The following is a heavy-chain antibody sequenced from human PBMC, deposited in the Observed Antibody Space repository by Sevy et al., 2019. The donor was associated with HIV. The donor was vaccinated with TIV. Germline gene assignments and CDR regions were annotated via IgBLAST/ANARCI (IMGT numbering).Heavy chain of an antibody. Sequence: SETLSLTCTVSGGSISSSSYYWGWIRQPPGKGLEWIGNIYYSGSTYYNPSLKSRVTISVDTSKNQFSLKLSSVTAADTAVYYCARLGRGEILYYFDNWGQGTLVTVSS. CDR1: GGSISSSSYY. CDR3: ARLGRGEILYYFDN. V-gene: IGHV4-39*01. D-gene: IGHD3-10*01. J-gene: IGHJ4*02. CDR2: IYYSGST.